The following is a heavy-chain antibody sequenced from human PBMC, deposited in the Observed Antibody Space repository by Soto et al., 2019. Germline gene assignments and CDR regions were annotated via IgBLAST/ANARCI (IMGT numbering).Heavy chain of an antibody. V-gene: IGHV3-23*01. CDR3: EKDRHGSGSYYYCRMDV. J-gene: IGHJ6*02. D-gene: IGHD3-10*01. CDR1: GFTFSSYA. CDR2: ISGSGGST. Sequence: EVQLLESGGGLVQPGGSLRLSCAASGFTFSSYAMSWVRQAPGKGLEWVSAISGSGGSTYYADSVKGRFTSSRDNSKNTLYLQMNSLRAEYTAVYYCEKDRHGSGSYYYCRMDVWGQGTTVTVSS.